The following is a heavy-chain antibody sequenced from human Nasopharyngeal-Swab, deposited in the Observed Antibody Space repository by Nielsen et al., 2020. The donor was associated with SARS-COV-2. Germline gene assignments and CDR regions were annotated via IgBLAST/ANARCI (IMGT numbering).Heavy chain of an antibody. CDR3: ARTEYGSGTNFDY. CDR2: IFPYDSDT. Sequence: GGSLRLSCEGSGSFFNNYWIGWVRQMPGRGLEWMGIIFPYDSDTRYSPSFQGQVTISADVSTKTAYLQWSDLKASDTAMYYCARTEYGSGTNFDYWGQGTLVTVSS. CDR1: GSFFNNYW. J-gene: IGHJ4*02. D-gene: IGHD3-10*01. V-gene: IGHV5-51*01.